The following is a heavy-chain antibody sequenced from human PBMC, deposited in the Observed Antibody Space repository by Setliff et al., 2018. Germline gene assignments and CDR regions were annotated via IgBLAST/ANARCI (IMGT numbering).Heavy chain of an antibody. CDR3: AREVAGTYHYFDP. CDR1: GGSIDSGDYY. CDR2: IYFSGST. J-gene: IGHJ5*02. V-gene: IGHV4-30-4*08. Sequence: SETLSLTCTVSGGSIDSGDYYWNWIRQPPGKGLEWIGYIYFSGSTYYNPSLKSRVTLSLATSKNQFSLKLNSVTAADTALYFCAREVAGTYHYFDPWGQGTLVTVSS. D-gene: IGHD6-19*01.